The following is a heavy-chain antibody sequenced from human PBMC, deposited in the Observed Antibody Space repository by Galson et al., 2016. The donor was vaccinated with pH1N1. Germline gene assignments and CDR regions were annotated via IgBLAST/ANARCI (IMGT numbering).Heavy chain of an antibody. Sequence: ISNSNYYWGWIRQPPGKGLQWIANIYYSGITYYDASLKSRVTISVDTSKNQFSLKLNSVIAADTAVYYCARLWYGEYIDYWGQGTRVTVSS. V-gene: IGHV4-39*01. CDR2: IYYSGIT. CDR1: ISNSNYY. D-gene: IGHD3-10*01. J-gene: IGHJ4*02. CDR3: ARLWYGEYIDY.